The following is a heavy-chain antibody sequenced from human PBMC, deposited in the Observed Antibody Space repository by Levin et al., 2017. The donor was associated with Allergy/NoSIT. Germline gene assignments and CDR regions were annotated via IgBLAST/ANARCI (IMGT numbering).Heavy chain of an antibody. CDR2: IKQDGSEK. V-gene: IGHV3-7*04. CDR1: GFTFSSYW. CDR3: ARLGLLWFGELLTLNYYYYMDV. J-gene: IGHJ6*03. D-gene: IGHD3-10*01. Sequence: GGSLRLSCAASGFTFSSYWMSWVRQAPGKGLEWVANIKQDGSEKYYVDSVKGRFTISRDNAKNSLYLQMNSLRAEDTAVYYCARLGLLWFGELLTLNYYYYMDVWGKGTTVTVSS.